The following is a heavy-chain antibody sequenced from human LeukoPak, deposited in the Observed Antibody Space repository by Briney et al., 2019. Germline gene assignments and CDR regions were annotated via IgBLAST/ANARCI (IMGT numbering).Heavy chain of an antibody. CDR3: ARGWAMGATGVARWFDP. CDR2: INHSGST. CDR1: GGSFSGYY. D-gene: IGHD1-26*01. Sequence: SETLSLTCAVYGGSFSGYYWSWIRQPPGKGLEWIGEINHSGSTNYNPSLKSRVIISVDTSKNQFSLKLSSVTAADTAVYYCARGWAMGATGVARWFDPWGQGTLVTVSS. J-gene: IGHJ5*02. V-gene: IGHV4-34*01.